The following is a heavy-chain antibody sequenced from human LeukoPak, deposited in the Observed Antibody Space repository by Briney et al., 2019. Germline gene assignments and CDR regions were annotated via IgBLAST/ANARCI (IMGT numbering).Heavy chain of an antibody. Sequence: SVKVSCKASGGTFSSYAISWVRQAPGQGLEWMGGIIPIFGTANYAQKFQGRVTITADKSTSTAYMELSSLRSEDTAVYYCARDRAGAMAFDYWGQGTLVTVSS. V-gene: IGHV1-69*06. CDR1: GGTFSSYA. CDR3: ARDRAGAMAFDY. D-gene: IGHD1-26*01. CDR2: IIPIFGTA. J-gene: IGHJ4*02.